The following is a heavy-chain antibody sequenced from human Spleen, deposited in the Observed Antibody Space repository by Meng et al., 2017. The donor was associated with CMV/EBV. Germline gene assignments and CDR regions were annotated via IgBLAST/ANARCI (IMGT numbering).Heavy chain of an antibody. CDR1: GFIFSDYY. CDR3: ARSSVEGSGSYYNDYYYGMDV. J-gene: IGHJ6*02. Sequence: GESLKISCAASGFIFSDYYMTWIRQSPGKGLEWVAYISHVGGTTHYADSVKGRFTISRDNAKNSLNLQMNSLRAEDTAVYYCARSSVEGSGSYYNDYYYGMDVWGQGTTVTVSS. CDR2: ISHVGGTT. V-gene: IGHV3-11*04. D-gene: IGHD3-10*01.